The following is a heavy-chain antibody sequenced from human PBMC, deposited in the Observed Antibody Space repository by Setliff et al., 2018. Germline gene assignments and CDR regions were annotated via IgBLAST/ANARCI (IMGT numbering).Heavy chain of an antibody. J-gene: IGHJ3*02. D-gene: IGHD3-22*01. V-gene: IGHV3-33*01. CDR2: IWYDGSTK. Sequence: GGSLRLSCAASGFSFSAYGMHWVRQAPGKGLEWVAVIWYDGSTKYYADSVKGRFTISRDNSKNTLYLQMNSLRADDTAVYYCARQRYYDTTGKAFDIWGQGTMVTVSS. CDR3: ARQRYYDTTGKAFDI. CDR1: GFSFSAYG.